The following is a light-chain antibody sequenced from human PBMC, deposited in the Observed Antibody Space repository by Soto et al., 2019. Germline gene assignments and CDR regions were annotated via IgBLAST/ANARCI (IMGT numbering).Light chain of an antibody. CDR3: QQSYSTPYS. CDR1: RSIGNY. V-gene: IGKV1-39*01. Sequence: DIQMTQSPSSLSASVGDRVTITCRASRSIGNYLNWYQQKPESAPKLLIYLTSRLQSEVPSRFSGSGSGTDFTLTISSLEPDDFASYYCQQSYSTPYSFGQGTKLEIK. J-gene: IGKJ2*01. CDR2: LTS.